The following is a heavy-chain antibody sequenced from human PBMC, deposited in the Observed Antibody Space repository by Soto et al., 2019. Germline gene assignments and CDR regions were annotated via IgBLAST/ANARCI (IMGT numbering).Heavy chain of an antibody. J-gene: IGHJ4*02. D-gene: IGHD3-9*01. CDR3: ARGYYDILTGYFSGLPGGYYFDY. Sequence: LSLTCTVSGGSISSYYWSWIRQPPGKGLEWIGYIYYSGSTNYNPSLKSRVTISVDTSKNQFSLKLSSVTAADTAVYYCARGYYDILTGYFSGLPGGYYFDYWGQGTLVTVSS. CDR2: IYYSGST. V-gene: IGHV4-59*01. CDR1: GGSISSYY.